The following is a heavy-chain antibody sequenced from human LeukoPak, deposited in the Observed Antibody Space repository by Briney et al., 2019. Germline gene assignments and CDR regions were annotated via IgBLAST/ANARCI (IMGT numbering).Heavy chain of an antibody. CDR1: GYTFTNYA. CDR3: ARTLFGDQYQLLHNWFDP. J-gene: IGHJ5*02. D-gene: IGHD2-2*01. CDR2: INTGTGNP. V-gene: IGHV7-4-1*02. Sequence: ASVKVSCKASGYTFTNYAMNWVRQAPGQGLEWMGWINTGTGNPTYAQGFTRRLVFSLDTSASTAYLQISSLKAEDTAVYYCARTLFGDQYQLLHNWFDPWGQGTLATVSS.